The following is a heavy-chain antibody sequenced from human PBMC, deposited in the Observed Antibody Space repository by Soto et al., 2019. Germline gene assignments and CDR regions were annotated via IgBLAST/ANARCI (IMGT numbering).Heavy chain of an antibody. J-gene: IGHJ4*02. CDR3: AKLLNGVTALDY. Sequence: GGSLRLSCTASGITLSRDWMTWVRQAPGKGLEWVASIKPDGSGEYYLDSVKGRFTISRDNTKNSLYLQANSLRAEDTAMYFCAKLLNGVTALDYWGQGTLVTSPQ. V-gene: IGHV3-7*01. CDR2: IKPDGSGE. CDR1: GITLSRDW. D-gene: IGHD2-21*02.